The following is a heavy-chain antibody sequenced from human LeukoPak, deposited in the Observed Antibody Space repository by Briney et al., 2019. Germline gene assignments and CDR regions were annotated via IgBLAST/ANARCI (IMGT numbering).Heavy chain of an antibody. Sequence: ASETLSLTRTVSGYSINSGFYWGWIRQPPGKGLEWIGTIHRGGTTDYNPSLKSRVTISVDTSKNQFCLKLSSVTAADTAVYYCARLHWIGPAAGSFDPWGQGTLVTVSS. V-gene: IGHV4-38-2*02. D-gene: IGHD6-13*01. CDR3: ARLHWIGPAAGSFDP. J-gene: IGHJ5*02. CDR2: IHRGGTT. CDR1: GYSINSGFY.